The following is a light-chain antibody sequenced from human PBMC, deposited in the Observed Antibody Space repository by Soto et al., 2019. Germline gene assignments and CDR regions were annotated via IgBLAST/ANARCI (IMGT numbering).Light chain of an antibody. J-gene: IGKJ3*01. CDR1: QSVSSN. Sequence: EIVMTQSPATLSVSPGERATLSCSASQSVSSNLAWYQQKPGQAPRLLIYGASTRATVIPARFSGSGSGTEFTRTISSLQSEDFEVYYCQQYTNWPPQFGHGTKVDSK. CDR3: QQYTNWPPQ. CDR2: GAS. V-gene: IGKV3-15*01.